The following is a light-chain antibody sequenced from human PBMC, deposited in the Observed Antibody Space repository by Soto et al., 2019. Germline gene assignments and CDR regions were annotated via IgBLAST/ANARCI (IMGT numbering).Light chain of an antibody. CDR1: HYIGNY. J-gene: IGKJ1*01. V-gene: IGKV1-39*01. Sequence: IHVSESPPALSAPVGDTIRITCRATHYIGNYLNWYQVKPGQAPKLLIYSASTLQIGVPSRLGGNGSGTHFTLTIITLQFDDFASYYCPSTSIPPWPFAQGTKVDIK. CDR3: PSTSIPPWP. CDR2: SAS.